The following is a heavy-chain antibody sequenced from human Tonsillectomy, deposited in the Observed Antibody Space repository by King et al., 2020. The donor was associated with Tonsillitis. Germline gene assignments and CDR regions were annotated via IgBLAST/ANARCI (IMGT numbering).Heavy chain of an antibody. CDR2: ISWNSGSI. J-gene: IGHJ4*02. CDR3: AKDSYGPLDCSSTSCPPSYFDY. D-gene: IGHD2-2*01. Sequence: VQLVESGGGLVQPGRSLRLSCAASGFTFDDYAMHWVRQAPGKGLEWVSGISWNSGSIGYADSVKGRFTISRDNAKNSLYLQMNSLRAEDTALYYCAKDSYGPLDCSSTSCPPSYFDYWGKGTLVTVSS. V-gene: IGHV3-9*01. CDR1: GFTFDDYA.